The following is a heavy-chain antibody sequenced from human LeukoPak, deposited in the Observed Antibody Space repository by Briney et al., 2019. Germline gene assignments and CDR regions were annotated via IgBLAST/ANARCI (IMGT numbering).Heavy chain of an antibody. Sequence: PGGSLRLSCAASGFTFDDYAMHWVRQAPGKGLEWVSGISWNSGSIVYADSVKGRFTISRDNAKNSLYLQMNSLRAEDTALYYCATLSFYGDYVGYWGQGTLVTVSS. CDR3: ATLSFYGDYVGY. CDR2: ISWNSGSI. J-gene: IGHJ4*02. D-gene: IGHD4-17*01. CDR1: GFTFDDYA. V-gene: IGHV3-9*01.